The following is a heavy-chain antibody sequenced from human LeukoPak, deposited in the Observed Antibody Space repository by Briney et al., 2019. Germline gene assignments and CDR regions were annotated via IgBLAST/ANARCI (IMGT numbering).Heavy chain of an antibody. J-gene: IGHJ4*02. CDR3: ASRAVSGTYYVHYFDY. V-gene: IGHV3-74*01. D-gene: IGHD1-26*01. CDR2: INSDGSST. CDR1: GFSFSNYW. Sequence: PGGSLRLSCAASGFSFSNYWMRWVRQVPGKGLEWVSRINSDGSSTSYADSVKGRFTISRDNAKNTLYLQMNSLRAEDTAVYYCASRAVSGTYYVHYFDYWGQGTLVTVSS.